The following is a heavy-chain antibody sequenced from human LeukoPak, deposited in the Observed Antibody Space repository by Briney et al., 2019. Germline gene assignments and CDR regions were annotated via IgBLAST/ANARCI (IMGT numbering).Heavy chain of an antibody. CDR1: GGTFISYA. J-gene: IGHJ6*03. V-gene: IGHV1-69*05. CDR3: ARGPLRFCSSTSCYIHYYYYMDV. Sequence: SVKVSCKASGGTFISYAISWGRQAPGQGLEWMGGIIPIFGTANYAQKFQGRVTITTDESTSTAYMELSSLRSEDTAVYYCARGPLRFCSSTSCYIHYYYYMDVWGKGTTVTVAS. CDR2: IIPIFGTA. D-gene: IGHD2-2*01.